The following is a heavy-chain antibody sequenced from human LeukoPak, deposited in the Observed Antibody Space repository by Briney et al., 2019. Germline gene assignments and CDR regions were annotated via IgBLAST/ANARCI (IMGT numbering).Heavy chain of an antibody. CDR2: IFYTGST. CDR3: ARRQLHYDFWCGDDWYFDL. J-gene: IGHJ2*01. CDR1: GGSISSSSYY. V-gene: IGHV4-39*01. Sequence: PSETLSLTCTVSGGSISSSSYYWGCIRQSPGKGLEWIGSIFYTGSTYYSPSLKGRVTMPKGTSRNQFSLDLSSVTAADTAVYYCARRQLHYDFWCGDDWYFDLWGRGTLVTVSS. D-gene: IGHD3-3*01.